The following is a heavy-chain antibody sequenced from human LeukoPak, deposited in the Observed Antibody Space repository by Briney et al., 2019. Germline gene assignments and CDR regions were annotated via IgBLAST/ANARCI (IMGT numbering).Heavy chain of an antibody. Sequence: GGSLRLSCAASGFTFNDYYMSWVRQAPGKGLEWVSYISSSGNTIYYADSVKGRFTISRDNAKNSLYLQMNSLRAEDTAVYYCARDSGRDVFDICGEGTMVTVSS. CDR1: GFTFNDYY. J-gene: IGHJ3*02. V-gene: IGHV3-11*01. CDR3: ARDSGRDVFDI. CDR2: ISSSGNTI.